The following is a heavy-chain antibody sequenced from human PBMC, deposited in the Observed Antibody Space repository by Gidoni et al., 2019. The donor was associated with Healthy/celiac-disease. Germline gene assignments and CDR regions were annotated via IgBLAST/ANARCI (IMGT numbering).Heavy chain of an antibody. Sequence: EVQLLESGGGLVQPGRSLRLSCAASGFTFSIYAMSWVRQAPGKGLEWVSAISGSGGSTYYADSVKGRFTISRDNSKNTLYLQMNSMRAEDTAVYYCAKDRQRWLQLARLFDYWVQGTLVTVSS. CDR1: GFTFSIYA. J-gene: IGHJ4*02. D-gene: IGHD5-12*01. CDR2: ISGSGGST. CDR3: AKDRQRWLQLARLFDY. V-gene: IGHV3-23*01.